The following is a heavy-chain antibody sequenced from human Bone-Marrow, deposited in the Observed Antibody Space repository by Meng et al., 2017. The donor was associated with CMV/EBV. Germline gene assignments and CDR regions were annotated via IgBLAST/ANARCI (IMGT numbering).Heavy chain of an antibody. CDR1: GFTFSSYA. Sequence: GESLKIYCAASGFTFSSYAMSWVRQAPGKGLEWVSAISGSGGSTYYADSVKGRFTISRDNAKNSLYLQMSSLRAEDTAIYYCARGQLGTSNWYVELWGRGTLVTVSS. J-gene: IGHJ2*01. D-gene: IGHD7-27*01. CDR2: ISGSGGST. V-gene: IGHV3-23*01. CDR3: ARGQLGTSNWYVEL.